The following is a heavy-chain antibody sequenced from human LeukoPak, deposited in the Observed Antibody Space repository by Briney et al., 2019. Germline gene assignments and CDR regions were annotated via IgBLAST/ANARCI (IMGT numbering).Heavy chain of an antibody. J-gene: IGHJ4*02. CDR1: GFTFSSYG. D-gene: IGHD6-13*01. Sequence: GGSLRLSCAASGFTFSSYGMHWVRQAPGKGLEWVAVISYDGSNKYYADSVKGRFTISRDNSKNTLYLQMDSLRAEDTAVYYCATELTAGFWGQGTLVTVSS. CDR2: ISYDGSNK. V-gene: IGHV3-30*03. CDR3: ATELTAGF.